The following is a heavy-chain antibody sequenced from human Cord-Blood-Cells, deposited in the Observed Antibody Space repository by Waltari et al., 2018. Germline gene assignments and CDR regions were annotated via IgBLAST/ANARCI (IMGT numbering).Heavy chain of an antibody. V-gene: IGHV1-69*01. CDR2: IIPNFGTA. D-gene: IGHD3-9*01. CDR1: GGHFSSYA. CDR3: ARSTAYDILAGYYFDY. J-gene: IGHJ4*02. Sequence: VQLVQSGAEVKKPGSSVKVSCKASGGHFSSYAISWVRQDPGQGLEWMGGIIPNFGTANDAQKFQGRGTVTADESTSTAYMELSSLRSEDTAVYCCARSTAYDILAGYYFDYWGQGTLVTVSS.